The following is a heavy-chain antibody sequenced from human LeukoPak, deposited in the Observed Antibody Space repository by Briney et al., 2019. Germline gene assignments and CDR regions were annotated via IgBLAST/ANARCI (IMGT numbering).Heavy chain of an antibody. CDR2: IYHSGST. Sequence: PSETLSLTCTVSGGSISSYYWSWIRQPPGKGLEWIGYIYHSGSTYYNPSLKSRVTISVDRSKNQFSLKLSSVTAADTAVYYCARAYGDLFDYWGQGTLVTVSS. CDR3: ARAYGDLFDY. D-gene: IGHD4-17*01. CDR1: GGSISSYY. J-gene: IGHJ4*02. V-gene: IGHV4-59*12.